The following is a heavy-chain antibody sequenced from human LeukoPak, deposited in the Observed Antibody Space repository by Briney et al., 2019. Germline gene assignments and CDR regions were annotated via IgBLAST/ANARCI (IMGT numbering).Heavy chain of an antibody. CDR1: GGSISGYY. D-gene: IGHD4-23*01. J-gene: IGHJ3*02. Sequence: SETLSLTCTVSGGSISGYYWSWIRQPPGKGLEWIGYIYYSGSTNYNPSLKSRVTMSIDTSKSQFSLKLSSVTAADTAVYYCARHQRGNSDAFDIWGQGTMVTVSS. V-gene: IGHV4-59*01. CDR3: ARHQRGNSDAFDI. CDR2: IYYSGST.